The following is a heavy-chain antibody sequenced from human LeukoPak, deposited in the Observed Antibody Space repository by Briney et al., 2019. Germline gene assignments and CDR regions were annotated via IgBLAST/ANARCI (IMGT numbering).Heavy chain of an antibody. CDR3: AEEAYYSDGGAHPGDY. V-gene: IGHV3-30*18. Sequence: GGSLRLSCAASGFTFSSYGMHWVRQAPGEGLEWVAVISHDGSNKYYADSVKGRFTISRDNSKNTLYLQMNSLRAEDTAVYYCAEEAYYSDGGAHPGDYWGQGTLVAVSS. CDR1: GFTFSSYG. J-gene: IGHJ4*02. CDR2: ISHDGSNK. D-gene: IGHD3-22*01.